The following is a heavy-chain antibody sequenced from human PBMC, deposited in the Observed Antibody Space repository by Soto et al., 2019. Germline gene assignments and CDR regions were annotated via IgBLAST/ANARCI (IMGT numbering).Heavy chain of an antibody. CDR1: GYTFTSYY. CDR2: INPSGGST. V-gene: IGHV1-46*01. Sequence: ASVKVSCKASGYTFTSYYMHWVRQAPGQGLEWMGIINPSGGSTSYAQKFQGRVTMTRDTSTSTVYMELSSLRSEDTAVYYCAKGVPGIAVAGTGYFQHWGQGTLVIGSS. J-gene: IGHJ1*01. D-gene: IGHD6-19*01. CDR3: AKGVPGIAVAGTGYFQH.